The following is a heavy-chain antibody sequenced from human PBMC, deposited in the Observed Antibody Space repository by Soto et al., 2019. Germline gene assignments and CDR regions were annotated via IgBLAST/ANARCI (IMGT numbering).Heavy chain of an antibody. Sequence: GGSLSLSCAASGFTFSSYAMSWVRQAPGKGLEWVSAISGSGGSTYYADSVKGRFTISRDNSKNMLYLQMNSLRAEDTAVYYCAKHYSSSSSYDWFDPWGQGTLVTVSS. D-gene: IGHD6-6*01. CDR1: GFTFSSYA. CDR3: AKHYSSSSSYDWFDP. V-gene: IGHV3-23*01. CDR2: ISGSGGST. J-gene: IGHJ5*02.